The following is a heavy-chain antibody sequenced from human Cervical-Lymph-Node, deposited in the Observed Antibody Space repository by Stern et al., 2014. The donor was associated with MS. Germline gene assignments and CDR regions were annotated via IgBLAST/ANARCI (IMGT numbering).Heavy chain of an antibody. Sequence: DVQLVESGPEVKRPGESLKISCQASGYTFTSYWIGWVRQMPRQGLEWIAIIFPGGSDMRYSPSFQGQVTISADKSSSTAYLQWNNLKASDTAIYYCARQRYFDYWGQGTLVTVSS. CDR1: GYTFTSYW. V-gene: IGHV5-51*01. CDR2: IFPGGSDM. J-gene: IGHJ4*02. CDR3: ARQRYFDY.